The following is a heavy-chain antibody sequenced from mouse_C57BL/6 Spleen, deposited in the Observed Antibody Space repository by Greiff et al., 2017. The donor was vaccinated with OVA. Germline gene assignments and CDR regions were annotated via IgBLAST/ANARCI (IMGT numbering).Heavy chain of an antibody. CDR2: IDPSDSYT. D-gene: IGHD1-1*01. J-gene: IGHJ3*01. CDR1: GYTFTSYW. V-gene: IGHV1-69*01. Sequence: VQLQESGAELVMPGASVKLSCKASGYTFTSYWMHWVKQRPGKGLEWIGEIDPSDSYTNYNQKFKGKSTLTVDKSSSTAYMQLSSLTSEDSAVYYCARSSTTVVASWFAYWGQGTLVTVSA. CDR3: ARSSTTVVASWFAY.